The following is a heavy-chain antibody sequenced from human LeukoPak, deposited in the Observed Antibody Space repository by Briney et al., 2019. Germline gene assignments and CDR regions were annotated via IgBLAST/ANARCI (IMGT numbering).Heavy chain of an antibody. CDR3: ARNNSNGFEF. CDR1: GYSISGGYY. D-gene: IGHD6-19*01. CDR2: IFQSVST. V-gene: IGHV4-38-2*02. J-gene: IGHJ4*02. Sequence: SETLSLTCTVSGYSISGGYYWGWIRQPPGKGLEWIGTIFQSVSTYYNPSLKSRVTTSVDTSKNQFSLKLSSVTAADTAVYYCARNNSNGFEFWSQGTLVTVSS.